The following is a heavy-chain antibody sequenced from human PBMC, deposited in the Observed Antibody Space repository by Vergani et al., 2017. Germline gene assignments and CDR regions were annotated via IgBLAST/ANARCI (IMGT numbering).Heavy chain of an antibody. D-gene: IGHD3-10*01. CDR2: MYHSGST. Sequence: QGRLQESGPGLVKPSETLSLTCSVSGGSMSGYYWSWSRQPPGKELEWIGYMYHSGSTNYNPSLETRVTISGDTSKNQFSLKLNSVTAADTAVYYCGRVADFYGLGSRLLDLWGQGILVTVSS. V-gene: IGHV4-59*01. CDR3: GRVADFYGLGSRLLDL. J-gene: IGHJ5*02. CDR1: GGSMSGYY.